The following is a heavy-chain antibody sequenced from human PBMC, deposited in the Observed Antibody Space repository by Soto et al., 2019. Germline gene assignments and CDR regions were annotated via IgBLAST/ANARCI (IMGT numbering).Heavy chain of an antibody. J-gene: IGHJ6*02. CDR1: VGSFSGYY. D-gene: IGHD6-13*01. V-gene: IGHV4-34*01. CDR3: ARGVKDSSSWYVGGRYYYYYGMDV. CDR2: INHSGST. Sequence: SETLFLTCAVYVGSFSGYYWSWIRQPPGKGLECIGEINHSGSTNYNPSLKSRVTISVDTSKNQFSLKLSSVTAADTAVYYCARGVKDSSSWYVGGRYYYYYGMDVWGQGTTVTVSS.